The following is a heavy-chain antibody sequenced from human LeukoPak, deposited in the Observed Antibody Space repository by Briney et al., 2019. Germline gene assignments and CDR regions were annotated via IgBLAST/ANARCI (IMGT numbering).Heavy chain of an antibody. CDR1: GFTFPNYW. D-gene: IGHD4-23*01. V-gene: IGHV3-7*01. J-gene: IGHJ4*02. CDR2: IKQDRCVK. Sequence: GGSLRLSCAASGFTFPNYWMSWVRQAPERGLEWVAHIKQDRCVKQYVDSKKGRFTISRDNDKNSLYLKMNSLRAEDTAVYYCARDRADGGFEYWGQGNLVTVSS. CDR3: ARDRADGGFEY.